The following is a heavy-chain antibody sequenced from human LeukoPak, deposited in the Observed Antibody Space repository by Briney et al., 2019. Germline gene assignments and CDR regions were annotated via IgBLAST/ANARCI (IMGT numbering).Heavy chain of an antibody. CDR3: ARVSVVRGDTLVRTRYYFDY. D-gene: IGHD3-10*01. CDR2: INPNSGGT. Sequence: ASVKVSCKASGYTFTGYYMHWVRQAPGQGLEWMGWINPNSGGTNYAQKFQGRVTMTRDTPISTAYMELSRLRSDDTAVYYCARVSVVRGDTLVRTRYYFDYWGQGTLVTVSS. V-gene: IGHV1-2*02. CDR1: GYTFTGYY. J-gene: IGHJ4*02.